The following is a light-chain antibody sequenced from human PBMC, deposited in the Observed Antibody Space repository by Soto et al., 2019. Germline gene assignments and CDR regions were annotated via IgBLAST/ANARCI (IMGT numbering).Light chain of an antibody. J-gene: IGLJ1*01. CDR3: QSYDSTLSARYV. CDR2: GNI. Sequence: QAVQTQPPSVSGAPGQMVTMSGTGSSSNIGAGYDVHWYQQRPGTAPKLLIFGNINRPSGVPDRFSGSKSGTSASLAITGLQAEDEGDYYCQSYDSTLSARYVFGTGTKVTVL. CDR1: SSNIGAGYD. V-gene: IGLV1-40*01.